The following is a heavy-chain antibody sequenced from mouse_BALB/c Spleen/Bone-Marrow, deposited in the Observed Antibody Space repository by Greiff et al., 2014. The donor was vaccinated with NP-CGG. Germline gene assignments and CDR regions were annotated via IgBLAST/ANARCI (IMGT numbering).Heavy chain of an antibody. D-gene: IGHD2-14*01. CDR1: GFNIKDTY. V-gene: IGHV14-3*02. Sequence: VQLQQSGAELAKPGASVKLSCTASGFNIKDTYVHWVKQRPEQGLEWIGRIDPANGNTKYDPKFQGKATITADTSSNTAYLQLSSLTSEDTAVYYCATYYRYDRRFAYWGQGTLVTVSA. J-gene: IGHJ3*01. CDR3: ATYYRYDRRFAY. CDR2: IDPANGNT.